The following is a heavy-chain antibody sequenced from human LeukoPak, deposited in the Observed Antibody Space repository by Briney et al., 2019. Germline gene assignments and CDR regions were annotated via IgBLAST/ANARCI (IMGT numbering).Heavy chain of an antibody. V-gene: IGHV4-59*01. D-gene: IGHD4-17*01. Sequence: SETLSLTCTVSGGSINGYYWSWMRQPPGKGLEWIGYVYYSASTNYNSSLKSRVTISVDTSKKQFSLRLSSVTAAETAVYYCARGIMTTVPTFDYWGQGTQVTVSS. CDR3: ARGIMTTVPTFDY. CDR1: GGSINGYY. J-gene: IGHJ4*02. CDR2: VYYSAST.